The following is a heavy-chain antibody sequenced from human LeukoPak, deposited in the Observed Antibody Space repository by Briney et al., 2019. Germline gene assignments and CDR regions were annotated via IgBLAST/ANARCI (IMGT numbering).Heavy chain of an antibody. Sequence: PSETLSLTCAVSGGSISSGGYSWSWIRQPPGKGLEWIGYIYHSGSTYYNPSLKSRVTISVDRSKNQFSLKLSSVTAADTAVYYCARARYFDWYYFDYWGQGTLVTVSS. CDR2: IYHSGST. V-gene: IGHV4-30-2*01. D-gene: IGHD3-9*01. CDR1: GGSISSGGYS. CDR3: ARARYFDWYYFDY. J-gene: IGHJ4*02.